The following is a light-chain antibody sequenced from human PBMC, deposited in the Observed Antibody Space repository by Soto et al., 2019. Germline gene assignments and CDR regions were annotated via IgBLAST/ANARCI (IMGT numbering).Light chain of an antibody. J-gene: IGKJ2*01. V-gene: IGKV3-11*01. CDR1: QRVSRY. Sequence: EIVLTQSPAILSLSPGERATLSCRASQRVSRYLAWYQQKPGQAPRLLIYETFNRATGIPARFSGSGSGTDFTLTISSLEPEDFAFYYCLQRSNWPPMFTFGQGTKLESK. CDR2: ETF. CDR3: LQRSNWPPMFT.